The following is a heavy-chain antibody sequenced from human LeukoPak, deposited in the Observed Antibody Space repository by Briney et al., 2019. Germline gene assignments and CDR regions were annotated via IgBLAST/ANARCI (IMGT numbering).Heavy chain of an antibody. CDR1: GDSVSSNSAA. CDR3: AREDCSGGSCYGGFDC. J-gene: IGHJ4*02. CDR2: TCQRTKWYN. Sequence: SQTLSLTCAISGDSVSSNSAAWNWIRQSPSRGLKWLGRTCQRTKWYNDYALSVKSRITINPDTSKNQFSLQLNSVTPEDTAVYYCAREDCSGGSCYGGFDCWGQGTLVTVSS. D-gene: IGHD2-15*01. V-gene: IGHV6-1*01.